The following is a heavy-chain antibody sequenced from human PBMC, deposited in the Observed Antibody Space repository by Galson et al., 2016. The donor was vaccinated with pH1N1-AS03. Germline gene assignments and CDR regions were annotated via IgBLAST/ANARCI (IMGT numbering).Heavy chain of an antibody. CDR3: ARGGEFNYGTLDY. Sequence: SVKVSCKASGGTLTSHAVSWMRQAPGQGLEWMGGIILSLGMTHYARDFKDRVTFTADESATTAYMELTSLRSEDTAVFYCARGGEFNYGTLDYWGQGSLVTVSS. CDR1: GGTLTSHA. V-gene: IGHV1-69*10. D-gene: IGHD1-7*01. J-gene: IGHJ4*02. CDR2: IILSLGMT.